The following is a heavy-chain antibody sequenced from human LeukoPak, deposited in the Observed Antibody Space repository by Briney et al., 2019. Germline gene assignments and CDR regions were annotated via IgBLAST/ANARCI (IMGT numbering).Heavy chain of an antibody. CDR1: GYVFSDSA. Sequence: ASVTVSCKTSGYVFSDSAMHWVRQAPGQRLEWMGWINAGNGYTRYSQRFQGRVTMTRDTSASTVYMQLRSLRSEDTAVYYCARVGLRYFDWSYNWFDPWGQGTLVTVSS. D-gene: IGHD3-9*01. CDR3: ARVGLRYFDWSYNWFDP. CDR2: INAGNGYT. J-gene: IGHJ5*02. V-gene: IGHV1-3*01.